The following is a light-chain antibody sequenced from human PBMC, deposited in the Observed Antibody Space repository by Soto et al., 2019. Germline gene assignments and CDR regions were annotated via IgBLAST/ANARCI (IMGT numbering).Light chain of an antibody. CDR2: TAS. V-gene: IGKV1-39*01. Sequence: IHMTQSPSSLSAFIGDRVTITCRASQYISTYLIWYQQKPGKAPKVLISTASTLQSDVPSRFGGTGSGTDFTLSISSLQPEDFATYYCQQSFSLPYTFGQGTRLEIK. J-gene: IGKJ2*01. CDR1: QYISTY. CDR3: QQSFSLPYT.